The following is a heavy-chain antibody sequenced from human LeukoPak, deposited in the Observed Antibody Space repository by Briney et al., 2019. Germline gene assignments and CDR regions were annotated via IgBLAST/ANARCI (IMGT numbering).Heavy chain of an antibody. J-gene: IGHJ6*03. CDR3: AKEASLYYYYMDV. Sequence: GGSLRLSCAASGFTFSSYGMHWVRQAPGKGLEWVAVISYDGSNKYYADSVKGRFTISRDNSKNALYLQMNSLRAEDTAVYYCAKEASLYYYYMDVWGKGTPVTVSS. D-gene: IGHD5-12*01. CDR1: GFTFSSYG. V-gene: IGHV3-30*18. CDR2: ISYDGSNK.